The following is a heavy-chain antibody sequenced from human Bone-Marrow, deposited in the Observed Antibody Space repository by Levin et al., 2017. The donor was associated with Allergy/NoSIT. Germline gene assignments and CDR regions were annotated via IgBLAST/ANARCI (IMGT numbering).Heavy chain of an antibody. J-gene: IGHJ4*02. CDR1: GFHFPNYA. CDR3: AKGYYYDTSAYFSVDY. V-gene: IGHV3-23*01. D-gene: IGHD3-22*01. Sequence: QTGGSLRLSCAGSGFHFPNYAMSWVRQAPGKGLELVSTVGGGGSNTYYADSVRGRFTIFRDDSQSAVFLQMRGLRAEDTAVYYCAKGYYYDTSAYFSVDYWGQGTLVSVSS. CDR2: VGGGGSNT.